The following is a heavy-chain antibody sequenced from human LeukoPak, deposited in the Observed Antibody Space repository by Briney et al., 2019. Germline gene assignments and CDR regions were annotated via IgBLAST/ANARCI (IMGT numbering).Heavy chain of an antibody. D-gene: IGHD3-9*01. V-gene: IGHV3-43*02. J-gene: IGHJ4*02. CDR3: AREPSDGQKSFDWIFAFDS. CDR2: ITGDHIST. Sequence: GGSLRLSCVASGFTFDEYNMHWVRQVPGKGLEWVALITGDHISTNYADSVRGRFTVSRDNSENSLYLQVNSLRIEDSALYYCAREPSDGQKSFDWIFAFDSWGQGTLITVSS. CDR1: GFTFDEYN.